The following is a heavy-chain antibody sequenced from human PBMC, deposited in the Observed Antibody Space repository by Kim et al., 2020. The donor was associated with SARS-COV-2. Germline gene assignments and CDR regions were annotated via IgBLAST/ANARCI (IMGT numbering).Heavy chain of an antibody. CDR3: ARGRSTMVRGGRFDP. J-gene: IGHJ5*02. D-gene: IGHD3-10*01. Sequence: PSLKSRVTISVDTSKNQFSLKLSSVTAADTAVYYCARGRSTMVRGGRFDPWGQGTLVTVSS. V-gene: IGHV4-34*01.